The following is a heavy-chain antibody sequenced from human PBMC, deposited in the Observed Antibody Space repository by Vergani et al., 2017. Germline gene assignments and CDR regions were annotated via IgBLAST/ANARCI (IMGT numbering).Heavy chain of an antibody. V-gene: IGHV1-2*02. CDR2: INPNSGGT. D-gene: IGHD2-2*01. Sequence: QVQLVQSGAEVKKPGASVKVSCKASGYTFTGYYMHWVRQAPGQGLEWMGWINPNSGGTNYAQKFQGRVTMTRDTSISTAYMELSRLRSDDTAVYYCASNSLMVVVPAAIDYYSYMDGWGKGTTVTVSS. J-gene: IGHJ6*03. CDR1: GYTFTGYY. CDR3: ASNSLMVVVPAAIDYYSYMDG.